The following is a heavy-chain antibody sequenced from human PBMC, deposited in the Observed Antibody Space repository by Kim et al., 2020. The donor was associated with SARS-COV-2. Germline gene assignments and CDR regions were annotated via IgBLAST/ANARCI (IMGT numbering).Heavy chain of an antibody. J-gene: IGHJ2*01. CDR3: ARRVAAAGAWYFDL. D-gene: IGHD6-13*01. Sequence: YADAVKGRFTISRDNSTSTLYLQMNSLRAEDTAVYYCARRVAAAGAWYFDLWGRGTLVTVSS. V-gene: IGHV3-23*01.